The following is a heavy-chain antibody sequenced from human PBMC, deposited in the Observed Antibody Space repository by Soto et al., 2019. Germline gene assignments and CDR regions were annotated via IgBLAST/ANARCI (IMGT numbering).Heavy chain of an antibody. Sequence: QITLKESGPTLVKPTQTLTLTCTFSGFSLSTSGVGVGWIRQPPGKALEWLALIYWDDDKRYSPSLKSRLTITKDTSKNQVVLTLTHMYPVDTATYYCAHVYGGYDNFDYWGQGTLVTVSS. V-gene: IGHV2-5*02. J-gene: IGHJ4*02. CDR3: AHVYGGYDNFDY. CDR1: GFSLSTSGVG. CDR2: IYWDDDK. D-gene: IGHD5-12*01.